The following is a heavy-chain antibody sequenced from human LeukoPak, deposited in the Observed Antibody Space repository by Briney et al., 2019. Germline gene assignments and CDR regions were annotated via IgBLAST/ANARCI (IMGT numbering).Heavy chain of an antibody. CDR3: AGEASIGWFDP. D-gene: IGHD3-22*01. Sequence: GASVKVSCKASGYTSTSYGISWVRQAPGQGLEWMGWISAYNGNTNYAQKLQGRVTMTTDTSTSTAYMELRSLRSDDTAVYYCAGEASIGWFDPWGQGTLVTVSS. J-gene: IGHJ5*02. CDR2: ISAYNGNT. V-gene: IGHV1-18*01. CDR1: GYTSTSYG.